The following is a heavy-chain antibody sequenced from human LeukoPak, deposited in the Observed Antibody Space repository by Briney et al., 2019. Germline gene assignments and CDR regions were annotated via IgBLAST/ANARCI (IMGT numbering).Heavy chain of an antibody. D-gene: IGHD2-2*01. CDR2: IYPGDSDT. J-gene: IGHJ6*02. V-gene: IGHV5-51*01. Sequence: GASLKISCKGSGYSFTSYWIGWVRQMPGKGLEWMGIIYPGDSDTRYSPSFQGQVTISAHKSISTAYLQWSSLKASDTAMYYCARLGARYCSSTSGSDQYYYGMDVWGQGTTVTVSS. CDR1: GYSFTSYW. CDR3: ARLGARYCSSTSGSDQYYYGMDV.